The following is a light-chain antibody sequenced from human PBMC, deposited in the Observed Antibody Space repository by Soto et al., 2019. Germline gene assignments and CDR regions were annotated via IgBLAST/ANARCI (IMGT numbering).Light chain of an antibody. CDR2: GAS. CDR3: QQYGSSPT. J-gene: IGKJ5*01. CDR1: QSVSSSY. Sequence: EIVLTQFPGTLSLSPGERATLSCRASQSVSSSYLAWYQQKPGQAPRLLIYGASSRATGIPDRFSGSGSGTDSTLTISRLEPEDFAVYYCQQYGSSPTFGQGTRLEIK. V-gene: IGKV3-20*01.